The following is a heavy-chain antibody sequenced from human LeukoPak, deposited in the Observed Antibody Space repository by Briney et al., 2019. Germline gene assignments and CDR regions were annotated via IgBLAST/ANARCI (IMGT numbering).Heavy chain of an antibody. CDR1: GFTFQNYG. Sequence: PGGSLRLSCAASGFTFQNYGMHWVRQAPGKGLEWVSSISDNGYTTYYADSVRGRFTISRDNSKNTVYLQMIGLRAEDTAVYFCAKYYYDSSGYYDAAPLDSWGQGTLVTVFS. CDR2: ISDNGYTT. J-gene: IGHJ4*02. CDR3: AKYYYDSSGYYDAAPLDS. D-gene: IGHD3-22*01. V-gene: IGHV3-23*01.